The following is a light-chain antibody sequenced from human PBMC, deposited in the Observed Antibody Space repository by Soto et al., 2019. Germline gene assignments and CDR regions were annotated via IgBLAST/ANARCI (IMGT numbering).Light chain of an antibody. J-gene: IGLJ2*01. Sequence: QSVLTQPRSASGTPGQRVSISCSGSSSNIETNFVYWYQHLPGTAPKLLIYSDDQRPSGVPDRFSGSKSGTSASLAISGLRSEDEAEYYCSTWDGSQVIFGGGTKVTVL. CDR3: STWDGSQVI. V-gene: IGLV1-47*02. CDR1: SSNIETNF. CDR2: SDD.